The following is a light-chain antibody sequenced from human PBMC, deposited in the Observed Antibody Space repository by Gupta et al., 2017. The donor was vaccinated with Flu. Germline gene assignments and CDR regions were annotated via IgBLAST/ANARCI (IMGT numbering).Light chain of an antibody. CDR2: DAS. V-gene: IGKV3-11*01. Sequence: EIVFTQSPATLSLSPGERATLSCRASQSVSSYLAWYQQKPGQAPRLLIYDASMRATGIPTRFSGSGSGTDFTLTISSLEPEDFAVYFCQQRSSCPRTFGQGTKVEIK. J-gene: IGKJ1*01. CDR1: QSVSSY. CDR3: QQRSSCPRT.